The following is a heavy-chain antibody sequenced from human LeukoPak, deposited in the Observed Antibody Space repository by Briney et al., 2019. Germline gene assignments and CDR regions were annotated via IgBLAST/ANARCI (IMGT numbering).Heavy chain of an antibody. J-gene: IGHJ6*03. CDR1: VGSFSGYY. V-gene: IGHV4-34*01. Sequence: PSETLSLTCAVYVGSFSGYYWSWIRQPPGKGLEWIGEINHSGSTNYNSSLKSRVTISVDTSKNQFSLKLSSVTAADTAVYYCARGYYGSGSHCCHMDVWGKGTTITVSS. D-gene: IGHD3-10*01. CDR2: INHSGST. CDR3: ARGYYGSGSHCCHMDV.